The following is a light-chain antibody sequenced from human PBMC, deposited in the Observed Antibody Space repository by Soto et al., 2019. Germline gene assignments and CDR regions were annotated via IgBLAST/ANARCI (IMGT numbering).Light chain of an antibody. Sequence: EIVLTQSPGTLSLSPGERATLSCRASQSVSSSNLAWYQQKPGQAPRLLIYGASTRATGIPARFSGSGSGTEYTLTISSLEPEDSAVYYCQQRKNWPLLTFGGGTKV. V-gene: IGKV3D-20*02. CDR2: GAS. CDR3: QQRKNWPLLT. CDR1: QSVSSSN. J-gene: IGKJ4*01.